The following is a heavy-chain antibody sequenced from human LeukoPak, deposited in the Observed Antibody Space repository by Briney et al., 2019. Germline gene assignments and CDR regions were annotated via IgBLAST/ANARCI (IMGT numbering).Heavy chain of an antibody. D-gene: IGHD1-26*01. V-gene: IGHV1-46*01. J-gene: IGHJ5*02. CDR2: INPTGTAT. Sequence: ASVKVSCKASGGTFSSYAINWVRQAPGQGLEWVGLINPTGTATIYAEKFQGRVTLTRDRSTTTDYMELRSLKSEDTAVYYCARDNSVGDIAWWFDPWGQGTPVTVSS. CDR3: ARDNSVGDIAWWFDP. CDR1: GGTFSSYA.